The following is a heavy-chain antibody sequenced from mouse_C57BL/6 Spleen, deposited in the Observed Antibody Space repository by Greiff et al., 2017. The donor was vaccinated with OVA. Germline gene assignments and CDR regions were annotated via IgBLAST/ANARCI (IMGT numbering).Heavy chain of an antibody. D-gene: IGHD1-1*01. J-gene: IGHJ1*03. Sequence: QVQLQQPGAELVKPGASVKLSCKASGYTFTSYWMHWVKQRPGQGLEWIGMIHPNSGSTNYNEKFKSKATLTVDKSSSTAYMQLSSLTSEDAAVYYCARGVGGSSPDVWGTGTTVTVSS. V-gene: IGHV1-64*01. CDR1: GYTFTSYW. CDR3: ARGVGGSSPDV. CDR2: IHPNSGST.